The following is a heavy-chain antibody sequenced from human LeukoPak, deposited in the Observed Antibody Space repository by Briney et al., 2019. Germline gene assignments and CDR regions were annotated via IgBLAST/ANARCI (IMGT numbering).Heavy chain of an antibody. CDR1: GYTFTNYV. J-gene: IGHJ6*04. Sequence: ASVKVSCKASGYTFTNYVMHCVRQAPGQRLEWMGWSNGGNGNTKYSQKFQGRVTITRDTSASTAYMELSSLRSEDTAVYYCARDPLFCSGGSCIPYYYGLEVWGKGTTVTVSS. V-gene: IGHV1-3*01. CDR3: ARDPLFCSGGSCIPYYYGLEV. CDR2: SNGGNGNT. D-gene: IGHD2-15*01.